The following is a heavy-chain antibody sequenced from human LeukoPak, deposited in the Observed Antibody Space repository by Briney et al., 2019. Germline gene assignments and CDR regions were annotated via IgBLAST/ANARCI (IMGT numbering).Heavy chain of an antibody. CDR3: ANSGQVPDIALAANY. J-gene: IGHJ4*02. CDR2: IYPGDSET. D-gene: IGHD6-19*01. V-gene: IGHV5-51*01. CDR1: GYSFTSYW. Sequence: GESLKISCKGSGYSFTSYWIAWVRQMPGKGLEWMGIIYPGDSETRYSPSFQGQVTISADKSISTAYLQWSSLKASDTAMYYCANSGQVPDIALAANYWGQGTLVTVSS.